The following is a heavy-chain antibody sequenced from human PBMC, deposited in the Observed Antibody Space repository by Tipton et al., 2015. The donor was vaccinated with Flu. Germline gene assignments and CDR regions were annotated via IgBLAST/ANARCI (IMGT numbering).Heavy chain of an antibody. CDR1: GGSISSSSYY. CDR3: AKSRFLEWLDYFDY. CDR2: IYYRGST. Sequence: TLSLTCTVSGGSISSSSYYWGWIRQPPGKGLEWIASIYYRGSTYYNPPLKSRVTISEDTSKNQFSLKLSSVTAADTAVYYCAKSRFLEWLDYFDYWGQGTLVTVSS. V-gene: IGHV4-39*01. D-gene: IGHD3-3*01. J-gene: IGHJ4*02.